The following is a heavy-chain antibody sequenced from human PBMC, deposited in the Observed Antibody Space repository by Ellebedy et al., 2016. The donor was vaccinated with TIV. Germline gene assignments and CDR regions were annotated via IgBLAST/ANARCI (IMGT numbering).Heavy chain of an antibody. Sequence: SETLSLTCTVSGGSISKYYWSWIRQPAGKGLEWIGRIYTTGSTNYNPSLKSRVTMSGDTSKNQFFLRLNSVTAADTAIYYWARGPTFYYGVDVWGQGTTVTVSS. V-gene: IGHV4-4*07. CDR3: ARGPTFYYGVDV. CDR2: IYTTGST. CDR1: GGSISKYY. J-gene: IGHJ6*02.